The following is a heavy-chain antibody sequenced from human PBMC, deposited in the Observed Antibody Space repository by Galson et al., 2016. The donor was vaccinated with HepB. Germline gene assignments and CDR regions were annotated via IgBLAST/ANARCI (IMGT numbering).Heavy chain of an antibody. J-gene: IGHJ4*02. CDR1: GFTFSTDY. CDR2: IEQDGTDK. Sequence: SLRLSCAASGFTFSTDYMSWVRQAPGKGLEWVANIEQDGTDKYYVDSVKGRSTISRDNAKNSLFLQMNSLRAEDTAVYYCARSWGRGSQTYPLEHWGQGTLVTVSS. D-gene: IGHD1-26*01. V-gene: IGHV3-7*01. CDR3: ARSWGRGSQTYPLEH.